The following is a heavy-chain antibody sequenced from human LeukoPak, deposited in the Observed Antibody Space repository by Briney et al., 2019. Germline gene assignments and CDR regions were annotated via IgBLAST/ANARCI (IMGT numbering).Heavy chain of an antibody. CDR2: ISGSGGST. CDR1: GFTFSGYA. D-gene: IGHD6-19*01. Sequence: GGSLRLSCAASGFTFSGYAMSWVRQAPGKGLGWVSAISGSGGSTYYADSVKGRFTISRDNSKNTLYLQMNSLRAEDTAVYYCASLSSGWYTPFDYWGQGTLVTVSS. CDR3: ASLSSGWYTPFDY. V-gene: IGHV3-23*01. J-gene: IGHJ4*02.